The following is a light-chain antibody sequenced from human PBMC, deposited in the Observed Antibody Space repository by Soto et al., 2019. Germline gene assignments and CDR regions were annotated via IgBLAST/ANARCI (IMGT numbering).Light chain of an antibody. V-gene: IGKV4-1*01. CDR2: WAS. J-gene: IGKJ1*01. CDR1: QSVLYSSNNKNY. CDR3: QKYDSAPRT. Sequence: DIVMTQSPDSLAVSLGERATINCKSSQSVLYSSNNKNYLAWYQQKPGQPPKLLIYWASTRESGVPDRFSGSGTGTDFTLTISSLQPEDFATYYCQKYDSAPRTFGQGTKVDIK.